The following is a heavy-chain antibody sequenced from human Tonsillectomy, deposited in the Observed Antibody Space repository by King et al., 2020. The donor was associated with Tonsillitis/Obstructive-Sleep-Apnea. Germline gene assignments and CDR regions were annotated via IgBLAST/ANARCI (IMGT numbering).Heavy chain of an antibody. J-gene: IGHJ6*03. D-gene: IGHD3/OR15-3a*01. CDR1: GFIFDDYA. CDR2: ISWNSGSI. V-gene: IGHV3-9*01. Sequence: DVQLVESGGGLVQPGRSLRLSCAASGFIFDDYAMHWVRQAPGKGLEWVAGISWNSGSIGYADSVKGRFTISRDNAKNSLYLQMNSLRAEDSALYYCAKDDFGLITYMDVWGKGTTVTVSS. CDR3: AKDDFGLITYMDV.